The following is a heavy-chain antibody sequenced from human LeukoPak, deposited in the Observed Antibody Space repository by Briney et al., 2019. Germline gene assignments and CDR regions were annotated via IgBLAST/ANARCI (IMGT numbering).Heavy chain of an antibody. D-gene: IGHD5-12*01. Sequence: GGSLRLSCAASGFTFSSYSMNWVRQAPGKGLEWVSSISSSSSYIYYADSVKGRFTISRDNAKNSLYLQMNSLRAEDTAVYYCAREDRYSGYDCPFFDYWGQGTLVTVSS. J-gene: IGHJ4*02. V-gene: IGHV3-21*01. CDR1: GFTFSSYS. CDR3: AREDRYSGYDCPFFDY. CDR2: ISSSSSYI.